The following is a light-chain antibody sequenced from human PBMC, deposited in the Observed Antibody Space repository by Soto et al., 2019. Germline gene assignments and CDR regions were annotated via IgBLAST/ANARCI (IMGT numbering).Light chain of an antibody. CDR3: QQYDSSPRT. CDR2: GAS. CDR1: QSVSSNF. V-gene: IGKV3-20*01. Sequence: ENVLTQSPGPLSLSPGERATLSCRASQSVSSNFLAWYQQKPGQAPRLLIYGASNRATGIPDRFSGSGSGTDFTLTISRLEPEYFAVYYCQQYDSSPRTFGQGTKVEIK. J-gene: IGKJ1*01.